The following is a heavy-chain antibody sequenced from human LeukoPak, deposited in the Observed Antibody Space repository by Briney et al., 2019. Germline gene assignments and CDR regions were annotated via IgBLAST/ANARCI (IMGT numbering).Heavy chain of an antibody. CDR1: GGSISSGSYY. Sequence: SETLSLTCTVSGGSISSGSYYWSWIRQPAGKGLEWIGRIDTSGSTNYNPSLKSRVTISVDTSKNQFSLKLSSVTAADTAVYYCAGTGIAVASSWGQGTLVTVSS. CDR2: IDTSGST. CDR3: AGTGIAVASS. D-gene: IGHD6-19*01. J-gene: IGHJ5*02. V-gene: IGHV4-61*02.